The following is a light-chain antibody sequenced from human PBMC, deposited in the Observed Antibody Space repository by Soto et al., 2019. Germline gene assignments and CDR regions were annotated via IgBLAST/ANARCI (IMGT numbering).Light chain of an antibody. CDR1: SGSVSTTYY. V-gene: IGLV8-61*01. J-gene: IGLJ3*02. Sequence: QTVVTQEPSFSVSPGGTVTLTCGLSSGSVSTTYYPSWYQQTPGQAPRTLIYNTNRRSSGVPDRFSGSILGNKAALTITGAQADDESDYYCVLYMGSDIWVFGGGTKVTVL. CDR2: NTN. CDR3: VLYMGSDIWV.